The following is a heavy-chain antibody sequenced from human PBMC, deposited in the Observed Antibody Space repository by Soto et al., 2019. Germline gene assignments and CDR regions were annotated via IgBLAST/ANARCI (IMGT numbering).Heavy chain of an antibody. V-gene: IGHV3-15*01. CDR3: TDFAR. Sequence: LSCVSSGFTFSSAWMSWVRQAPGKGLEWVARVKSSSDGGAIHYAAPVKGRFTISRDDAGGMLYLQMNGLKNEDSAVYYCTDFARWGQGTSVTVSS. J-gene: IGHJ4*02. CDR1: GFTFSSAW. CDR2: VKSSSDGGAI. D-gene: IGHD6-6*01.